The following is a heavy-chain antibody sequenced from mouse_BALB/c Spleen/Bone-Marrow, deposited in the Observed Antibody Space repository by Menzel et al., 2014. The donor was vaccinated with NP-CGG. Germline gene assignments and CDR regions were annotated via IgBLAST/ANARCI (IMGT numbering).Heavy chain of an antibody. V-gene: IGHV5-4*02. J-gene: IGHJ3*01. CDR3: ARGDDFRYAWFAY. D-gene: IGHD2-14*01. Sequence: EVQGVESGGGLVKPGGSLKLSCVASGFTFSDYYMYWVRQTPEKRLEWVATISDGGSYTYYPDSVKGRFTISRDNAKNNLYLQMSSLKSEDTAMYYCARGDDFRYAWFAYWGQGTLVTVSA. CDR2: ISDGGSYT. CDR1: GFTFSDYY.